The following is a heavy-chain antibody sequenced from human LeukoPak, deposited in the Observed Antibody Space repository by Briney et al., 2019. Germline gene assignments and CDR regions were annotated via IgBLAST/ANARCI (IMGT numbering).Heavy chain of an antibody. D-gene: IGHD3/OR15-3a*01. J-gene: IGHJ6*02. CDR1: GYTFTGYY. Sequence: GASVKVSCKASGYTFTGYYMHWVRQAPGQGLEWMGWINPNSGGTNYAQKLQGRVTMTTDTSTSTAYMELRSLRSDDTAVYYCVRVRRSWHSSGLGTGYYPTPYYYGMDVWGQGTTVTVSS. V-gene: IGHV1-2*02. CDR3: VRVRRSWHSSGLGTGYYPTPYYYGMDV. CDR2: INPNSGGT.